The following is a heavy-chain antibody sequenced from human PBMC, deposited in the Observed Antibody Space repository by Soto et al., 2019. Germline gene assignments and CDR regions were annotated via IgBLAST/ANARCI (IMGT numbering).Heavy chain of an antibody. Sequence: GGSLRLSCAASGFTFSSYSMNWVRQAPGKGLEWVSSISTSSSYIYYADSVKGRFTMSRDNANNSLHLQINSLRAEDTAVYYCARGSIVATSLTPFDSWGEGTMVAVSS. J-gene: IGHJ4*02. CDR1: GFTFSSYS. D-gene: IGHD5-12*01. CDR2: ISTSSSYI. V-gene: IGHV3-21*01. CDR3: ARGSIVATSLTPFDS.